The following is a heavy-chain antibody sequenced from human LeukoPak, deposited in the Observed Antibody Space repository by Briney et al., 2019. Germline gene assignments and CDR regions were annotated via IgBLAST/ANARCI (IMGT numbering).Heavy chain of an antibody. Sequence: SXXASGXXFTXSAXQWVRQARXQRLEWIGWIVVGSGNTNYAQKFQERVTITRDMSTSTAYMELSSLRSEDTAVYYCAADFDYTPSYWGQGTLVTVSS. CDR1: GXXFTXSA. CDR3: AADFDYTPSY. V-gene: IGHV1-58*01. CDR2: IVVGSGNT. J-gene: IGHJ4*02. D-gene: IGHD3-9*01.